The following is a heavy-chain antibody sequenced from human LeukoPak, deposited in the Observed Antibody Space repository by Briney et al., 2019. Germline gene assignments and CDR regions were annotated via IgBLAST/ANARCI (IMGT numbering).Heavy chain of an antibody. J-gene: IGHJ4*02. CDR3: TATLPY. CDR1: GITFSGSG. V-gene: IGHV3-21*03. CDR2: VSGSGFT. Sequence: GGSLRLSCAASGITFSGSGMSWVRQAPGKGLEWVASVSGSGFTNYVNSLRGRFTISRDNAKNSLYLQMNSLKTEDTAVYYCTATLPYWGQGTLVTVSS.